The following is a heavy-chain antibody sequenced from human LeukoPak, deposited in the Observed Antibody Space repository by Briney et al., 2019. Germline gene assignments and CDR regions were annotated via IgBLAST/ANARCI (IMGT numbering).Heavy chain of an antibody. Sequence: PGGSLRLSCAASGFTVSSNYMSWVRQAPGKGLEWVSIIYSGGSTYYADSVKGRFTISRDNSKNTLYLQMNSLRDEDTAVYYRARSWGSVLDVGDYWGQGTLVTVSS. CDR2: IYSGGST. CDR1: GFTVSSNY. V-gene: IGHV3-66*01. J-gene: IGHJ4*02. CDR3: ARSWGSVLDVGDY. D-gene: IGHD2-8*02.